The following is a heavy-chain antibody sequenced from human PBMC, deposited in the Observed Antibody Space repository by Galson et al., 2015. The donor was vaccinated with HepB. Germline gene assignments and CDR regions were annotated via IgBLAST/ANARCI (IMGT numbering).Heavy chain of an antibody. V-gene: IGHV1-8*01. Sequence: SVKVSCKASGYTFISYDIHWVRQATGQGLEWMSWMDPNNGDTGYAQKFQGRVTLTRNTSISTAYMEPSSLRSEDTAVYYCARRVPSAVYYYYYYMDVWGKGTTVTVSS. CDR2: MDPNNGDT. CDR1: GYTFISYD. D-gene: IGHD2-2*01. CDR3: ARRVPSAVYYYYYYMDV. J-gene: IGHJ6*03.